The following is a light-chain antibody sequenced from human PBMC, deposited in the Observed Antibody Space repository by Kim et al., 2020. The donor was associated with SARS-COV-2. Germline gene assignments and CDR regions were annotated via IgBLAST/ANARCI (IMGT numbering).Light chain of an antibody. Sequence: SPGQPARVICSGDATTKQYAYWFKQRSGQAPRLVMFNASERPSGIPERFSGSGSGTTVTLTISGVQPEDEADYYCQTADSSGTWVFGGGTKLTVL. CDR2: NAS. V-gene: IGLV3-25*03. J-gene: IGLJ3*02. CDR3: QTADSSGTWV. CDR1: ATTKQY.